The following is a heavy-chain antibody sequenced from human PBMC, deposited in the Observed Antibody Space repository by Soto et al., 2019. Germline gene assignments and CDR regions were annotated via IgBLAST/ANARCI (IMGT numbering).Heavy chain of an antibody. Sequence: SETLSLTCAVFGRSFSGYYRSWIRQRPGKGLEWIGEINHSGSTNYNPSLKSRVTISVDTSQNQFSLKLSSVTAADTAVYYCARASQAMSTVIGQGNCGFDIWGQGTMVTVSS. CDR3: ARASQAMSTVIGQGNCGFDI. V-gene: IGHV4-34*01. CDR1: GRSFSGYY. J-gene: IGHJ3*02. CDR2: INHSGST. D-gene: IGHD4-17*01.